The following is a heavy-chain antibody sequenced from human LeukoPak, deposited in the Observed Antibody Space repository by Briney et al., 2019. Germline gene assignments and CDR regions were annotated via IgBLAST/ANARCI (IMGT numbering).Heavy chain of an antibody. Sequence: PGGTLRLSCAASGFTFSSYGMSWVRQAPGKGLEWVSAISGSGGSTYYADSVKGRFTISRDNSKNTLYLQMNSLRAEDTAVYYCAKGKDEYYDILIGYPHPLNWGQGTLVTVSS. CDR3: AKGKDEYYDILIGYPHPLN. D-gene: IGHD3-9*01. J-gene: IGHJ4*02. CDR2: ISGSGGST. V-gene: IGHV3-23*01. CDR1: GFTFSSYG.